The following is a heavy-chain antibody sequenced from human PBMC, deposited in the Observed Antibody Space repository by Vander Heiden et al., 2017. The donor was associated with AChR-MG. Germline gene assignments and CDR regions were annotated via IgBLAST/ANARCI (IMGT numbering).Heavy chain of an antibody. CDR2: IIPIFGTA. CDR1: GGTFSSYA. J-gene: IGHJ5*02. V-gene: IGHV1-69*01. D-gene: IGHD2-2*01. Sequence: QVQLVQSGAEVKKPGSSVKVSCKASGGTFSSYAISWVRQATGQGLEWMGGIIPIFGTANYAQKFQGRGTITADESTSTADRELSSLRSEETAVYYCARDPYCSSTSCRPNWFDPWGQGTLVTVSS. CDR3: ARDPYCSSTSCRPNWFDP.